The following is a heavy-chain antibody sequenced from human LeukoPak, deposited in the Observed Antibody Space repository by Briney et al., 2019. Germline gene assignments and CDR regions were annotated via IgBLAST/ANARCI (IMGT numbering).Heavy chain of an antibody. CDR1: GFTFSSYA. CDR2: ISYDGSNK. Sequence: GGSLRLSCAASGFTFSSYAMHWVRQAPGKGLEWVAVISYDGSNKYYADSVKGRFTISRDNSKNTLYLQMNSLRAEDTAVYYCARSAPWPYCGGDCSAGPLLIYYFDYWGQGTLVTVSS. CDR3: ARSAPWPYCGGDCSAGPLLIYYFDY. J-gene: IGHJ4*02. D-gene: IGHD2-21*02. V-gene: IGHV3-30*04.